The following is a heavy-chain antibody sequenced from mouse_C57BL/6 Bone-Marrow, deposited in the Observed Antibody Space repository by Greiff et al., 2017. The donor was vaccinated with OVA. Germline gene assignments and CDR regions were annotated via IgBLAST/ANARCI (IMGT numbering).Heavy chain of an antibody. CDR1: GYTFTSYG. D-gene: IGHD2-1*01. CDR3: ARWRSYYDNLYYFDY. V-gene: IGHV1-81*01. Sequence: QVQLQQSGAELARPGASVKLSCKASGYTFTSYGISWVKQRTGQGLEWIGEIYPRSGNTYYNEKFKGKATLTADKSYSTAYMELRSLTSEDSAGYFCARWRSYYDNLYYFDYWGQGTTLTVAS. CDR2: IYPRSGNT. J-gene: IGHJ2*01.